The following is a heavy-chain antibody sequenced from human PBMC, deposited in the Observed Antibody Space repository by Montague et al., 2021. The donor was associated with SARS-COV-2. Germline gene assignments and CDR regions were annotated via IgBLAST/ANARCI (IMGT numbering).Heavy chain of an antibody. D-gene: IGHD3-10*01. J-gene: IGHJ4*02. CDR2: IDWDDDQ. CDR1: GFSLSTSGMC. V-gene: IGHV2-70*11. CDR3: ARSGYGSGMGFDY. Sequence: PALVKPTQTLTLTCTFSGFSLSTSGMCVSWIRQPPGKALEWLARIDWDDDQYYSTSLKTRLTISEDTSKNQVVLTMTNMDPVDTATYYCARSGYGSGMGFDYWGQGTLVTVSS.